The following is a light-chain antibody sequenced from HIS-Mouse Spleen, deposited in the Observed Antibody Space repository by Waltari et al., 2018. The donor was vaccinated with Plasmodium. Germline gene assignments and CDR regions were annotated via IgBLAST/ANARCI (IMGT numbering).Light chain of an antibody. CDR3: QSADSSGTYWV. CDR1: ALPKQY. CDR2: EDS. V-gene: IGLV3-25*03. Sequence: SYELTQPPSVSVSPGQTARITCSGDALPKQYAYWYQQKPGQAPGRVLYEDSERPSVIPVRFSGSSSGATVTLTVSVVEAEDEGDYYCQSADSSGTYWVFGGGTKLTVL. J-gene: IGLJ3*02.